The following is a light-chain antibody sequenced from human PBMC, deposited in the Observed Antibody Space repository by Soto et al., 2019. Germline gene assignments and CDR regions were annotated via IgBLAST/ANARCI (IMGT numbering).Light chain of an antibody. CDR1: QSVGSNY. CDR3: QQYGSSPWT. CDR2: AAF. J-gene: IGKJ1*01. V-gene: IGKV3-20*01. Sequence: EIVLTQSPGTLSLSPGERATLSCRASQSVGSNYLAWYQQKPDQAPRLLIYAAFGRATGIPDRFGGSGSGTDFTLTISRLEPEDSAVYYCQQYGSSPWTFGQGTKVEVK.